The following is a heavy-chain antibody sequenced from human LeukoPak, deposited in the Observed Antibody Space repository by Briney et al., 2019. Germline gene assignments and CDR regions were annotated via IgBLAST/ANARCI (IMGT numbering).Heavy chain of an antibody. CDR3: AKEDLRDYDFWSGYTKHYFDY. Sequence: PGGSLRLSCAAPGFTFSSYAMSWVRQAPGKGLEWVSGISGSGGSTYYADSVKGRFTISRDNSKNTLYLQMNSLRAEDTAVYYCAKEDLRDYDFWSGYTKHYFDYWGQGTLVAVSS. D-gene: IGHD3-3*01. CDR2: ISGSGGST. CDR1: GFTFSSYA. J-gene: IGHJ4*02. V-gene: IGHV3-23*01.